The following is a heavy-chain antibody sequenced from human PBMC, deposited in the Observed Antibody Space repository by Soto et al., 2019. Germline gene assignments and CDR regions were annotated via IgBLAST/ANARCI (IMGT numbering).Heavy chain of an antibody. CDR2: ISSSGSTI. V-gene: IGHV3-48*03. J-gene: IGHJ6*02. CDR3: ARYRSELEWLSGRYYYYGMTS. D-gene: IGHD3-3*01. CDR1: GFTFSSYE. Sequence: PGGSLRLSCAASGFTFSSYEMNWVRQAPGKGLEWISYISSSGSTIYYADSVKGRFTISRDNAKNSLYLQMNSLRAEDTAVYYCARYRSELEWLSGRYYYYGMTSGAKGPRSPSP.